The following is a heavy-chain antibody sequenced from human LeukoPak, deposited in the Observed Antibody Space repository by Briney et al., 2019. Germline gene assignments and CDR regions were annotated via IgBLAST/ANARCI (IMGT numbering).Heavy chain of an antibody. J-gene: IGHJ4*02. V-gene: IGHV4-4*02. CDR1: GGSITSTNY. Sequence: GTLSLTCGVSGGSITSTNYWTWVRQPPGKGLEWIGEVNLQGSTNYNPSLMGRVAISVDTSENHISLQLTSVTAADTAVYYCAREGGPYRPPDYSGQGALVTVSS. CDR3: AREGGPYRPPDY. CDR2: VNLQGST.